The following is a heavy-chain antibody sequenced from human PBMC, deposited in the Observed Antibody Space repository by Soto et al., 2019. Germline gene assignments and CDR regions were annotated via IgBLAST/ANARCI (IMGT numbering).Heavy chain of an antibody. CDR3: AATRGISGDFDY. CDR2: IIPIFGTA. J-gene: IGHJ4*02. Sequence: QVQLVQSGAEVKKPGSSVKVSCKASGGTFSSYAISWVRPAPGQGLAWMGGIIPIFGTANCAQKFQGRVTIPADESTSTAYMELSSLRSEDTAVYYCAATRGISGDFDYCGQGTLVTVSS. D-gene: IGHD3-10*01. CDR1: GGTFSSYA. V-gene: IGHV1-69*12.